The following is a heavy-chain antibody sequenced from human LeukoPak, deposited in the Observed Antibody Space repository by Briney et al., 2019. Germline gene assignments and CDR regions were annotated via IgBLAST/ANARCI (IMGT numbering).Heavy chain of an antibody. J-gene: IGHJ6*03. CDR3: ARETSQKRDHYMDV. Sequence: SETLSLTCAVYGGSFSGYYWRWIRQPPGKGLEWIGYIYYSGSTTYKSSLKSRVTISLGTSKNQFSLKLSSVTAADTAVYYCARETSQKRDHYMDVWGKGTTVTISS. CDR1: GGSFSGYY. CDR2: IYYSGST. V-gene: IGHV4-59*01.